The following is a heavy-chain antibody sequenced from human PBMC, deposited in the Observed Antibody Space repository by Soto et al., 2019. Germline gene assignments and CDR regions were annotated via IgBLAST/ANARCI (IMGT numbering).Heavy chain of an antibody. J-gene: IGHJ4*02. CDR2: ISYDGSNK. CDR3: AREIGYYDSSGYNYFDY. V-gene: IGHV3-30-3*01. CDR1: GFTFSSYA. Sequence: GGSLRLSCAASGFTFSSYAMHWVRQAPGKGLEWVAVISYDGSNKYYADSVKGRFTISRDNSKNTLYLQMNSLRAEDTAVYYCAREIGYYDSSGYNYFDYWGQGTLVTVSS. D-gene: IGHD3-22*01.